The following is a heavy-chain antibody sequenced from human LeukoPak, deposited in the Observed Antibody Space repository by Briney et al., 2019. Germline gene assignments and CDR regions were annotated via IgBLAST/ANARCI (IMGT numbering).Heavy chain of an antibody. CDR2: IYHSGST. CDR3: ARPGRGYYYYYMDV. D-gene: IGHD3-10*01. CDR1: GFSISSGYY. J-gene: IGHJ6*03. V-gene: IGHV4-38-2*01. Sequence: SETLSLTCAVSGFSISSGYYWGWIRQPPGKGLGGIGSIYHSGSTYYNPSLKSRVTISVDTSKNQLSLKLSPVTAADTAVSYCARPGRGYYYYYMDVWGKGTTVTVPS.